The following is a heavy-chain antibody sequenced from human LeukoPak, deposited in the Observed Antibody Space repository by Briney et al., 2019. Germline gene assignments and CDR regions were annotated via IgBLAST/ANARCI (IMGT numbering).Heavy chain of an antibody. CDR1: GGSISSGNYY. Sequence: SETLSLTCTVSGGSISSGNYYWNWIRQPPGKGLECIGYIHYSGSTYYNPSLKSRVTISVDTSKNQFSLKLISVTAADTAVYYCVRGRGTAVTTGNWFDPWGQGTLVTVSS. V-gene: IGHV4-30-4*01. CDR3: VRGRGTAVTTGNWFDP. J-gene: IGHJ5*02. CDR2: IHYSGST. D-gene: IGHD4-17*01.